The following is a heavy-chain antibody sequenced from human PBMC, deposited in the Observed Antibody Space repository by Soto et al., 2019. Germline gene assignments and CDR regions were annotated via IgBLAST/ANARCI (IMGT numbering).Heavy chain of an antibody. CDR3: AKSTGGTANGMDV. J-gene: IGHJ6*02. V-gene: IGHV3-9*01. Sequence: DVQLVESGGGLVQPGRSLRLSCAASGFVFDNYAMHWVRQAPGKGLEWVSGISWNRGTIGYADSVKGRFTISRDNAKNSLYLQRNSLRAEDTALYYCAKSTGGTANGMDVWGQGTTVTVSS. D-gene: IGHD2-8*02. CDR1: GFVFDNYA. CDR2: ISWNRGTI.